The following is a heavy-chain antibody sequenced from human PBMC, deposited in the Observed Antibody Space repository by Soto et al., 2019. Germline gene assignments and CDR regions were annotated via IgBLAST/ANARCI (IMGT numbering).Heavy chain of an antibody. D-gene: IGHD4-17*01. CDR3: ARLASTVTPYDFDY. CDR1: GGSFSGYY. CDR2: INHSEST. V-gene: IGHV4-34*01. J-gene: IGHJ4*02. Sequence: SETLSLTCAVYGGSFSGYYWSWIRQPPGKGLEWIGEINHSESTNYNPSLKSRVTISEDTSKKQFSLKLSSVTAEDTAVYYCARLASTVTPYDFDYWGQGTLVTVSS.